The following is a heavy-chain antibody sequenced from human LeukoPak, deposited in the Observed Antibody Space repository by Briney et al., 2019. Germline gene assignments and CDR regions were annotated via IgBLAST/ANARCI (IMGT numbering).Heavy chain of an antibody. CDR2: IYYSGST. J-gene: IGHJ6*03. Sequence: SETLSLTCTVSGGSISSSSYYWGWIRQPPGKGLEWIGSIYYSGSTYYNPSLKSRVTISVDTSKNQFSLKLSSVTAADTAVYYCARHSAPDCSGGSCYTLYYCYYYMDVWGKGTTVTVSS. V-gene: IGHV4-39*01. D-gene: IGHD2-15*01. CDR3: ARHSAPDCSGGSCYTLYYCYYYMDV. CDR1: GGSISSSSYY.